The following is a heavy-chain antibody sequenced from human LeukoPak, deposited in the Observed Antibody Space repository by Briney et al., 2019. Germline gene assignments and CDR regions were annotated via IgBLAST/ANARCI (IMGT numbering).Heavy chain of an antibody. CDR1: GFTFRDYY. J-gene: IGHJ4*02. Sequence: GGSLRLSCAASGFTFRDYYMTWIRQTPGKGLEYVSYISGSGYTTTYADSVKGRFTISRDNAKNSLYLQMNSLRAEDTAVYYCAREYSSGWFDYWGQGTLVTVSS. D-gene: IGHD6-19*01. CDR2: ISGSGYTT. V-gene: IGHV3-11*01. CDR3: AREYSSGWFDY.